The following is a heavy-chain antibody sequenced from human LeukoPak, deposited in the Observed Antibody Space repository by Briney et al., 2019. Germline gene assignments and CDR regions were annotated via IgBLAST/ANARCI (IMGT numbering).Heavy chain of an antibody. CDR2: IVPDSGGA. Sequence: GASVTVSCKTSGYTFTNYYVHWVRQAPGQGLEWMGYIVPDSGGADYDQKFQGRVTMTRDKSISTAYMELSSLRSDDTAVYYCSTEDKYCSGANCGKYWGQGTLVTVSS. CDR1: GYTFTNYY. J-gene: IGHJ4*02. V-gene: IGHV1-2*02. CDR3: STEDKYCSGANCGKY. D-gene: IGHD2-15*01.